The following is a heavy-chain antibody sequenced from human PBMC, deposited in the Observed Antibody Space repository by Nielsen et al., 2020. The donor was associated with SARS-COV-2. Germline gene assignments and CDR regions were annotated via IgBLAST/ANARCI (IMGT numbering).Heavy chain of an antibody. CDR2: ISSSGSTI. V-gene: IGHV3-11*01. Sequence: GESLKISCAASGFTFSDYYMSWIRQAPGKGLEWVSYISSSGSTIYYADSVKGRFTISRDNAKNSLYLQMNSLRAEDTAVYYCARDRSIAAPLLGHYYYGMDVWGQGTTVTVSS. CDR1: GFTFSDYY. J-gene: IGHJ6*02. CDR3: ARDRSIAAPLLGHYYYGMDV. D-gene: IGHD6-6*01.